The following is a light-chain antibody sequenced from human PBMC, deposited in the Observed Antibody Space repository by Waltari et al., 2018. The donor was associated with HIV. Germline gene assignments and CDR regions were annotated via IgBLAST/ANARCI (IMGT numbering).Light chain of an antibody. Sequence: QSALTQPASVSGSPGQSITISCTGSSSDVGNYNLVSWYQQHPGKAPKLMIYEVSNRPSGVSNRFSGSKSGNTASLTISGLQAEDEADYYCSSYTSSSTRVFGTGTKVTVL. CDR2: EVS. V-gene: IGLV2-14*02. CDR3: SSYTSSSTRV. J-gene: IGLJ1*01. CDR1: SSDVGNYNL.